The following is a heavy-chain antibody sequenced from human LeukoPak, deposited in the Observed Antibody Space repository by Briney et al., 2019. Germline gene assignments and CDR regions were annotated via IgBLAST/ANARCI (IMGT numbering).Heavy chain of an antibody. Sequence: PSETLSLTCTVSGGSISSYYWSWIRQPAGKGLEWIGRIYTSGSTNYNPSLKSRVTMSVDTSKSQFSLKLSSVTAADTAVYYCARDRCYYGSGSYYQDYWGQGTLVTVSS. CDR2: IYTSGST. CDR3: ARDRCYYGSGSYYQDY. D-gene: IGHD3-10*01. V-gene: IGHV4-4*07. J-gene: IGHJ4*02. CDR1: GGSISSYY.